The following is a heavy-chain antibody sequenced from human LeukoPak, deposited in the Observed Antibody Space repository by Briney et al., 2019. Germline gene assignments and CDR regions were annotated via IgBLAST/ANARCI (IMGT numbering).Heavy chain of an antibody. J-gene: IGHJ4*02. CDR1: GYTFTSYA. Sequence: ASVKVCCKASGYTFTSYAMNWVRQAPGQGLEWMGWINTNTGNPTYAQGFTGRFVFSLDTSVSTAYLQISSLKAEDNAVYYCAREAYTSAYYFDYGGQGTLVTVSA. CDR3: AREAYTSAYYFDY. V-gene: IGHV7-4-1*02. D-gene: IGHD3-16*01. CDR2: INTNTGNP.